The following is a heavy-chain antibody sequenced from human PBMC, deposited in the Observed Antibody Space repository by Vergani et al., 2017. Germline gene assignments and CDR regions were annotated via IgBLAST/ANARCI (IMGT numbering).Heavy chain of an antibody. D-gene: IGHD6-6*01. Sequence: QVQLQQWGAGLLKPSETLSLTCAVYGGSFSGYYWSWIRQPPGKGLEWIGEINHSGSTNYNPSRKSRVTISVDTSKNQFSLKLSSVTAADTAVYYCARRRAAAARRNWFDPWGQGTLVTVSS. CDR1: GGSFSGYY. J-gene: IGHJ5*02. CDR2: INHSGST. CDR3: ARRRAAAARRNWFDP. V-gene: IGHV4-34*01.